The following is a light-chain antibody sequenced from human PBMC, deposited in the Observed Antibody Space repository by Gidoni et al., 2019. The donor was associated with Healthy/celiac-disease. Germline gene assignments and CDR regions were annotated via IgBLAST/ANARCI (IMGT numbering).Light chain of an antibody. V-gene: IGKV4-1*01. J-gene: IGKJ2*01. CDR3: QQYYSTHT. CDR2: WAS. CDR1: QSVLSSSNNKNY. Sequence: DIVMTQSPASLAVSLGERATINCKSSQSVLSSSNNKNYLAWYQQKPGQPPKLLIYWASTRESGVPDRFSGSGSGTDFTLTISSLQAEDVAVYYCQQYYSTHTFGQGTKLEIK.